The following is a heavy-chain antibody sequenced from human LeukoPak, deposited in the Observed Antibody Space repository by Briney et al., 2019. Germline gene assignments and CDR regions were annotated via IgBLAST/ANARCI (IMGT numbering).Heavy chain of an antibody. V-gene: IGHV3-30*04. CDR3: ARETSQKGAHYMDV. CDR2: VSYDGSKN. Sequence: TGGSLRLSCAASGFTFSSYAMHWVRQAPGKGLEWVAFVSYDGSKNYYADSVKGRFTISRDNSKNTLYLQMNSLRAEDTAVYYCARETSQKGAHYMDVWGKGTTVTISS. CDR1: GFTFSSYA. D-gene: IGHD3-16*01. J-gene: IGHJ6*03.